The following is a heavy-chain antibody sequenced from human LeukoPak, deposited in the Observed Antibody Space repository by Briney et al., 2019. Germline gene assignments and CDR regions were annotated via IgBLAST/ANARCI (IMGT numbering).Heavy chain of an antibody. CDR1: GFTFSTYS. CDR3: ARDFMDSSGWSIGAYFDY. J-gene: IGHJ4*02. Sequence: QPGGSLRLSCAASGFTFSTYSMNWVRQAPGKGLEWISYISGSSYTIYYADSVKGRFTISRDNAKNSLYLQMNSLKAEDTAVYYCARDFMDSSGWSIGAYFDYWGQGTLVTVSS. V-gene: IGHV3-48*01. D-gene: IGHD6-19*01. CDR2: ISGSSYTI.